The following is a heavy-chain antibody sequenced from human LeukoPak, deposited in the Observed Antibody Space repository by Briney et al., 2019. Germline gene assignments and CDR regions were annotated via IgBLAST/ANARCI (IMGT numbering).Heavy chain of an antibody. D-gene: IGHD5-18*01. CDR2: IYYSGST. Sequence: SETLSLTCTVSGGSISSSSYYWGWIRQPPGKGLEWIGSIYYSGSTYYNPSLKSRVTISVDTSKNQFSLKLSSVTAADTAVYYCARVGYSYGYGFAYYFDYWGQGTLVTVS. J-gene: IGHJ4*02. CDR1: GGSISSSSYY. V-gene: IGHV4-39*07. CDR3: ARVGYSYGYGFAYYFDY.